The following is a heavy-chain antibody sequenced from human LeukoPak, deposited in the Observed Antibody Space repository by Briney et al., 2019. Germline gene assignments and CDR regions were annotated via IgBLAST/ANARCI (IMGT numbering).Heavy chain of an antibody. CDR2: FYYNGNT. CDR3: ARDRVEDRASDAFDI. V-gene: IGHV4-59*12. J-gene: IGHJ3*02. Sequence: SETLSLTCSVSGGSISGYYWSWIRQPPGKGLEWIEYFYYNGNTNYNPSLKSRVTISVDTSKNQFSLKLSSVTAADTAVYYCARDRVEDRASDAFDIWGQGTMVTVSS. D-gene: IGHD5-18*01. CDR1: GGSISGYY.